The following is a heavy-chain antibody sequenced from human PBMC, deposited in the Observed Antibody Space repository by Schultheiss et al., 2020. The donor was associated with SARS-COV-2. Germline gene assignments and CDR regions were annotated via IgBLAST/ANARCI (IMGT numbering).Heavy chain of an antibody. CDR2: ISSNGGST. CDR3: ARVSGLGFDP. CDR1: GFTFSSYA. D-gene: IGHD6-25*01. J-gene: IGHJ5*02. V-gene: IGHV3-64*04. Sequence: GESLKISCAASGFTFSSYAMHWVRQAPGKGLEYVSAISSNGGSTYYADSVKGRFTISRDNSKNTLYLQMNSLRAEDTAVYYCARVSGLGFDPWGQGTLVTVSS.